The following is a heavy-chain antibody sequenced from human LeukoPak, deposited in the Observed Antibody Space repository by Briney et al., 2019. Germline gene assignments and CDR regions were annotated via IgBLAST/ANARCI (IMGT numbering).Heavy chain of an antibody. CDR2: IGTAGDT. Sequence: GGSLRLSCAASGFTFSSYDMHWVRQATGKGLEWVSAIGTAGDTYYPGSVKGRFTISRENAKNSLYLQMNSLRAGDTAVYYCARAPRGGSYSKAFDYWGQGTLVTVSS. J-gene: IGHJ4*02. V-gene: IGHV3-13*01. D-gene: IGHD1-26*01. CDR3: ARAPRGGSYSKAFDY. CDR1: GFTFSSYD.